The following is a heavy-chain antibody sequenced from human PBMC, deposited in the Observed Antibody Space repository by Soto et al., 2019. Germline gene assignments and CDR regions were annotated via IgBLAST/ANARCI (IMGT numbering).Heavy chain of an antibody. CDR1: GYNFFTYA. Sequence: QVELVQSGAEVKKPGASVKVSCKTSGYNFFTYALSWVRQAPGQGLEWIGWISAYNGTLKYAQKFQDRVTLTTDTSTNTAYMEMRGLRSDDTAVYFCARDVWFGEVSPFQHWGQDTPVTVSS. V-gene: IGHV1-18*01. CDR3: ARDVWFGEVSPFQH. D-gene: IGHD3-10*01. J-gene: IGHJ1*01. CDR2: ISAYNGTL.